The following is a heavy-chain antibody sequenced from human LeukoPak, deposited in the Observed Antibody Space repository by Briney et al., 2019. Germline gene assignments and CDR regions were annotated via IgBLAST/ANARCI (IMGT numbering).Heavy chain of an antibody. CDR2: IYHSGST. D-gene: IGHD3-10*01. CDR1: GGSISSTNW. CDR3: AKSNGYGLVDI. J-gene: IGHJ3*02. V-gene: IGHV4-4*02. Sequence: SETLSLTCAVSGGSISSTNWWSWVRQPPGQGLEWIGEIYHSGSTNYNPSLKSRVTISVDKSKNQFSLKLNSVTAADTAVYYCAKSNGYGLVDIWGQGTMVTVSS.